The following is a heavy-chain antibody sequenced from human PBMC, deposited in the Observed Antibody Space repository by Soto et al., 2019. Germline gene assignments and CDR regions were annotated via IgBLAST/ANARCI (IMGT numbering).Heavy chain of an antibody. CDR3: ARDDEGGSDCDLGY. CDR2: ISSDGSNK. CDR1: GFTFSSHA. Sequence: QVQLVEFGGGVVQPGRSLRLSCAVSGFTFSSHAMHWVRQAPGKGLEWVTLISSDGSNKYYADSVKGRFTTSRDNSKNTMYLQMNSLRVEDTAVYYCARDDEGGSDCDLGYWGQGALVTVSS. D-gene: IGHD1-26*01. J-gene: IGHJ4*02. V-gene: IGHV3-30-3*01.